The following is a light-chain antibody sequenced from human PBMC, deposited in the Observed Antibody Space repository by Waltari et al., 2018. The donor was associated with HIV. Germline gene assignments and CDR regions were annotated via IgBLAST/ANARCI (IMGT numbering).Light chain of an antibody. V-gene: IGKV3-15*01. Sequence: EIVMTQSPATLSVSPGERATLSCRASQNITTNLAWYQQKPGQAPRLLIYGAFTRATGIPATFSGSGSGTEFTLTISSLQSEDFALYYCQQYNSLPLTFGGGTKVEIK. CDR3: QQYNSLPLT. CDR2: GAF. CDR1: QNITTN. J-gene: IGKJ4*01.